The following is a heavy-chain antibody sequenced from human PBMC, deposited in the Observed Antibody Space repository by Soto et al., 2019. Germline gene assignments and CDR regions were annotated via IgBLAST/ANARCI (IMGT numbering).Heavy chain of an antibody. J-gene: IGHJ4*02. CDR1: GGSFSGYY. CDR3: ARGGIGLRFLEWTKVTYFDS. CDR2: INHSGST. Sequence: PSETLSLTCAVYGGSFSGYYWSWIRQPPGKGLEWIGEINHSGSTNYNPSLKSRVTISVDTSKIQFFLKLSSVTAADTAVSYCARGGIGLRFLEWTKVTYFDSWGQGTLVTVSS. D-gene: IGHD3-3*01. V-gene: IGHV4-34*01.